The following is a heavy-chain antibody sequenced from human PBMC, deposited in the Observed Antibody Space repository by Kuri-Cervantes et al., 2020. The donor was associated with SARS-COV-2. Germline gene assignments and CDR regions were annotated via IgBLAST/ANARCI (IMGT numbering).Heavy chain of an antibody. Sequence: GGSLRLSCAASGFTFSSYAMHWVRQAPGKGLEWVSVIYSGGSTYYADSVKGRFTISRDNSKNTLYLQMNSLRAEDTAVYYCARGPYRRFDPWGQGTLVTVSS. D-gene: IGHD4-11*01. J-gene: IGHJ5*02. CDR3: ARGPYRRFDP. V-gene: IGHV3-66*01. CDR1: GFTFSSYA. CDR2: IYSGGST.